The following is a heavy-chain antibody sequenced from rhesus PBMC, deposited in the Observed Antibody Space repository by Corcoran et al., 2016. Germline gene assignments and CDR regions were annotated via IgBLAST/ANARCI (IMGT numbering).Heavy chain of an antibody. D-gene: IGHD4-35*01. J-gene: IGHJ4*01. CDR1: GWNFSNYG. Sequence: EVQLVETGGGLVQAGGSLRVLCVASGWNFSNYGVSWVRQGLAWFLGIIVRGGSTYSPHYSQCRFPISKEHHKNTRSLQINSLRPEDAGVYYCARRWDGNCGFDYWGQGVLVTVSS. V-gene: IGHV3S5*01. CDR3: ARRWDGNCGFDY. CDR2: IIVRGGST.